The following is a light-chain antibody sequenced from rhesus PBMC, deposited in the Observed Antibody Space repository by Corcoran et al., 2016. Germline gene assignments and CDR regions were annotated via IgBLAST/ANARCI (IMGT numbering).Light chain of an antibody. J-gene: IGLJ1*01. CDR2: EVS. CDR1: SNDIGGYNR. Sequence: QAALTQSPSVSGSPGPSVTISCAGTSNDIGGYNRVSWYQQHPGKAPQLMIYEVSKRPSGVSDRFSGSKSGNTASLTISGLQAEDEADYYCSSSASSSAHIFGAGTRLTVL. V-gene: IGLV2-13*02. CDR3: SSSASSSAHI.